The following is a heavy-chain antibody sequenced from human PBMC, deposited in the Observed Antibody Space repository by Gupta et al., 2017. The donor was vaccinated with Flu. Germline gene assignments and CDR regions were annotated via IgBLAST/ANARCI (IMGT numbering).Heavy chain of an antibody. Sequence: YWMSWVRQAPGKGLEWVANINKHGSEKYYVDSGRGRFTISRDNAKNALYLQVNSLRAEDKAVYFCVRDSGTSWHRMPGEDNDCDPWGQGTLVTVSS. J-gene: IGHJ5*02. CDR3: VRDSGTSWHRMPGEDNDCDP. CDR2: INKHGSEK. CDR1: YW. D-gene: IGHD2-2*01. V-gene: IGHV3-7*01.